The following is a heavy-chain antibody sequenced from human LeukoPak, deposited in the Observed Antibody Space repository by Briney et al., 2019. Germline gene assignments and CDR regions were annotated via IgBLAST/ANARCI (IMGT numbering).Heavy chain of an antibody. V-gene: IGHV5-51*01. CDR2: IYPGDSDT. Sequence: GESLKISCKGSGYSFTNYWIGWVRQMPGKGLEWMGIIYPGDSDTRCSPSFQGQVTISADKSISTAYLQWSSLKASDTAMYYCARRKHDYGDYVDCWGQGTLVTVSS. J-gene: IGHJ4*02. D-gene: IGHD4-17*01. CDR3: ARRKHDYGDYVDC. CDR1: GYSFTNYW.